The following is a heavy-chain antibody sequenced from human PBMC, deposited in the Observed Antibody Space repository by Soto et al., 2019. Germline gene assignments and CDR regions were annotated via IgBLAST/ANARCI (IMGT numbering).Heavy chain of an antibody. V-gene: IGHV1-24*01. J-gene: IGHJ3*02. CDR1: GYTLTESS. CDR2: FDPEDGET. Sequence: ASVKVSCKVSGYTLTESSMHWVRQAPGKGLEWMGGFDPEDGETIYAQKFQGRVTMTEVTSTDTAYMALSSLSSEDTAVYYCATITVTMAFDIWGQGTMVTVS. D-gene: IGHD4-4*01. CDR3: ATITVTMAFDI.